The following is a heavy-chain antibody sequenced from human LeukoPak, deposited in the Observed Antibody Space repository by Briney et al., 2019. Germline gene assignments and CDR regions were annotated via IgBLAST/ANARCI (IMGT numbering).Heavy chain of an antibody. V-gene: IGHV1-8*01. J-gene: IGHJ5*02. CDR3: ARVMPYSSSWYDKWFDP. CDR2: MNPNSGNT. CDR1: GYTFTSYD. D-gene: IGHD6-13*01. Sequence: ASVKVSCKASGYTFTSYDINWVRQATGQGLEWMGWMNPNSGNTGYAQKFQGRVTMTRNTSISTAYMELSSLRSEDTAVYYCARVMPYSSSWYDKWFDPWGQGTPVTVSS.